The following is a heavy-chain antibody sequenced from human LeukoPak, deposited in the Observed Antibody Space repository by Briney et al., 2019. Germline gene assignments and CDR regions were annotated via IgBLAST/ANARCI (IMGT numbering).Heavy chain of an antibody. Sequence: SGGSLRLSCAASGFTFSSYAMSWVRQAPGKGLEWLEWVSAISGSGGSTYYADSVKGRFTIYRDDSENTLFLQMNSLRVDDTAVYFCASGDGYLQPYWGQGTLVTVSS. D-gene: IGHD2-21*01. CDR3: ASGDGYLQPY. CDR1: GFTFSSYA. J-gene: IGHJ4*02. CDR2: ISGSGGST. V-gene: IGHV3-23*01.